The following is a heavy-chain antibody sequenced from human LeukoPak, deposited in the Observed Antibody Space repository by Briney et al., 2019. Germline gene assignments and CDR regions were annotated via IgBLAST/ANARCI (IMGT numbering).Heavy chain of an antibody. J-gene: IGHJ4*02. CDR3: ARDGLYSNGYSYFDY. Sequence: SETLSLTCTVSGGSFSDYHWSWIRQPAGKRLEWIGRVYASGYSNYNPSFRSRVTMSLDTSKKQLSLRLSSVTAADTAVYYCARDGLYSNGYSYFDYWGQGTLVTVSP. CDR2: VYASGYS. CDR1: GGSFSDYH. V-gene: IGHV4-4*07. D-gene: IGHD3-22*01.